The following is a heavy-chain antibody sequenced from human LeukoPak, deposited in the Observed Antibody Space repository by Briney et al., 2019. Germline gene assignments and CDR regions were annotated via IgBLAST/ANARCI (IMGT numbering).Heavy chain of an antibody. CDR3: ARDGAGHYFDY. CDR2: INWNGGST. V-gene: IGHV3-20*04. J-gene: IGHJ4*02. Sequence: GGSLRLSCAASGFTFSSHWMHWVRQAPGKGLEWVSGINWNGGSTGYADSVKGRFTISRDNAKNSLYLQMNSLRAEDTALYYCARDGAGHYFDYWGQGTLVTVSS. CDR1: GFTFSSHW.